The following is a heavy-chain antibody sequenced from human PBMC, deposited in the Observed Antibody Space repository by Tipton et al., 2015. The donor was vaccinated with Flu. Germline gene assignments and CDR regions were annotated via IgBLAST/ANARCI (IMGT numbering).Heavy chain of an antibody. Sequence: SLRLSCAASGFIFSTYGMHWVRQAPGKGLEWVSGVTGGGTTYYADSVKGRFTISRDISKNMLFLQMNSLRAEDTAVYYCAKVIPEAVAGLDYWGQGTLVTVSS. CDR1: GFIFSTYG. CDR2: VTGGGTT. V-gene: IGHV3-23*01. CDR3: AKVIPEAVAGLDY. D-gene: IGHD6-19*01. J-gene: IGHJ4*02.